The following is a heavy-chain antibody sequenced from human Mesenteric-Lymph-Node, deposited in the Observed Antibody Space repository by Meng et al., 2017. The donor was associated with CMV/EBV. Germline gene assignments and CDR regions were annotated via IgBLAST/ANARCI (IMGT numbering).Heavy chain of an antibody. CDR2: TYYRPKWYN. J-gene: IGHJ6*02. CDR3: ARDTRIAVAGTGYYYYGMDV. V-gene: IGHV6-1*01. Sequence: SRAISGDSVSSNSAAWDWTRQSPSRGLEWLGKTYYRPKWYNDYAVSVKRRITINPDTSKNQFSLQLNSVTPEDTAVYYCARDTRIAVAGTGYYYYGMDVWGQGTTVTVSS. D-gene: IGHD6-19*01. CDR1: GDSVSSNSAA.